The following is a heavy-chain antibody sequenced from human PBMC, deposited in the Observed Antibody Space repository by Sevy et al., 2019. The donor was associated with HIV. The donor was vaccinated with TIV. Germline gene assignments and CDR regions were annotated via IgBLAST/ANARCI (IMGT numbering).Heavy chain of an antibody. Sequence: GGSLRLSCAASGFTFSANWMNWVRQAPGKGLEWVANIKADGSDKHYVDSVEGRFTISRDNAKNLLFLQMNSLRAEDTAVYFCAREGCTRPHDYWGQGTLVTVSS. CDR2: IKADGSDK. V-gene: IGHV3-7*03. CDR3: AREGCTRPHDY. J-gene: IGHJ4*02. CDR1: GFTFSANW. D-gene: IGHD2-8*01.